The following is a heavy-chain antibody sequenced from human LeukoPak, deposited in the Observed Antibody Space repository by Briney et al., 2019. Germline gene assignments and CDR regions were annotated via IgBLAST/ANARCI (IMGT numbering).Heavy chain of an antibody. CDR2: INSDGSST. D-gene: IGHD3-22*01. CDR1: GFTFSSYW. Sequence: GGSLRLSCAASGFTFSSYWIHCVRLAPGDWLVWVSRINSDGSSTSYADSVKGRFTISRDNAENTLYLQMHSLRAEDTAVYYCARVKDYYDSSGYYLYWGQGTLVTVSS. J-gene: IGHJ4*02. V-gene: IGHV3-74*01. CDR3: ARVKDYYDSSGYYLY.